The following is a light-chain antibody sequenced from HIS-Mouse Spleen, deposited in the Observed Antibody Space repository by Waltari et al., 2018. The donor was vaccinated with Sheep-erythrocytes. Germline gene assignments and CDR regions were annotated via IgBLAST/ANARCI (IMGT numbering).Light chain of an antibody. V-gene: IGLV3-25*03. J-gene: IGLJ2*01. CDR3: QSADSSGTYVV. Sequence: SYELTQPPSVSVSPGQTARITCSGDALPKQYAYWYQQKPGQAPVLVIYKDSERPSGIPGRFSGSSSGTTVTLTISGVQAEDEADYYCQSADSSGTYVVFGGGTK. CDR2: KDS. CDR1: ALPKQY.